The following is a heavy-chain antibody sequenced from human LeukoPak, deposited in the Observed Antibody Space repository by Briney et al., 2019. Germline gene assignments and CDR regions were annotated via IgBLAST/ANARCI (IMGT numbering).Heavy chain of an antibody. CDR2: IYYNGST. Sequence: SETLSLTCTVSGGSISSYYWSWIRQPPGKGLEWIGYIYYNGSTNYTPSLKSRVTISLDTSKNQFSLKLTSVTAADTAMYYCATAVVLYYDGSRYSTRFDSCGQGTLVTVSS. CDR1: GGSISSYY. D-gene: IGHD3-22*01. V-gene: IGHV4-59*01. CDR3: ATAVVLYYDGSRYSTRFDS. J-gene: IGHJ4*02.